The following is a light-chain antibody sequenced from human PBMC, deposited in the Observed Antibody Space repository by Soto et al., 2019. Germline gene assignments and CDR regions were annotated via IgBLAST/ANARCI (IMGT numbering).Light chain of an antibody. Sequence: DIQMTQSPSSLSASVGDRVTITCQASHDITSYLNWYQLKPGKAPKLLIYAASSLHSGVPSRFSGSGSGTDFTLTISGLQREDFATYYCQQSYSTGYTFGQGTKVEIK. CDR2: AAS. CDR3: QQSYSTGYT. V-gene: IGKV1-39*01. J-gene: IGKJ2*01. CDR1: HDITSY.